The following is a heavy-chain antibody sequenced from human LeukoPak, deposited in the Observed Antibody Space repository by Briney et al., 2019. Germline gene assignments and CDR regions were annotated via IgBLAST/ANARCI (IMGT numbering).Heavy chain of an antibody. D-gene: IGHD3-10*01. CDR2: IYTSGST. Sequence: SQTLSLTCTVSGGSISSGSYYWSWIRQPAGKGLEWIGRIYTSGSTNYNPSLKSRVTISVDTSKNQFSLKLSSVTAADTAVYYCARLSPSYGSGSYPPFGFDYWGQGTLVTVSS. CDR1: GGSISSGSYY. J-gene: IGHJ4*02. CDR3: ARLSPSYGSGSYPPFGFDY. V-gene: IGHV4-61*02.